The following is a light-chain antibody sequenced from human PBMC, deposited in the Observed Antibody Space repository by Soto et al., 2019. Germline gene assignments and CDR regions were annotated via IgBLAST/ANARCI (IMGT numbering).Light chain of an antibody. V-gene: IGKV1-5*03. Sequence: DIQMTQSPSTLSASVGDRVTITCRASQSLSSWLAWYQQKPGKAPNLLIYKASSLESGVPSRFSGSGSGTEFTLTISSLQPDDFEAYYCHQYNSFPYTFGQGTKLEIK. CDR3: HQYNSFPYT. CDR2: KAS. CDR1: QSLSSW. J-gene: IGKJ2*01.